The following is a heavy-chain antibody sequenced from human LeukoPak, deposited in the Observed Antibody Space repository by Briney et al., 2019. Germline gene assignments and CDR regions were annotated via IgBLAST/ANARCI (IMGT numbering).Heavy chain of an antibody. V-gene: IGHV3-23*01. CDR3: AKEGFGPADSDY. CDR2: ISGNSRKI. J-gene: IGHJ4*02. Sequence: GGSLRLSCAAAGFSFSTYAVSWVRQAPGKGPEWLSAISGNSRKIFYADSVKGRFTISRDNSKNTLFLQMSSLRVEDTAVYYCAKEGFGPADSDYWGQGTLVTVSS. CDR1: GFSFSTYA. D-gene: IGHD2-2*01.